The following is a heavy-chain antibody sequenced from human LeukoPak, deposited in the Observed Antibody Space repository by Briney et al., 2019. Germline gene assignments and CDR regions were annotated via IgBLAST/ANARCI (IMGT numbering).Heavy chain of an antibody. V-gene: IGHV1-46*01. CDR2: INPSGGST. CDR3: ARDGGISSSWYGWHY. J-gene: IGHJ4*02. Sequence: ASVKVSCKASGYTFTSYYMHWVRQAPGQGLEWMGIINPSGGSTSYAQKFQGRVTMARDTSTSTVYMELSSLRSEDTAVYYCARDGGISSSWYGWHYWGQGTPVTVSS. CDR1: GYTFTSYY. D-gene: IGHD6-13*01.